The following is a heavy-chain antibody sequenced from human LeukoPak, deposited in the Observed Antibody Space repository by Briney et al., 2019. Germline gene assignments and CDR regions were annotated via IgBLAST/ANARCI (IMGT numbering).Heavy chain of an antibody. CDR1: GFTFDDYA. CDR2: ISWSSGSI. CDR3: AKVGYNWNNAEYFQH. J-gene: IGHJ1*01. D-gene: IGHD1/OR15-1a*01. V-gene: IGHV3-9*01. Sequence: GGSLRLSCAASGFTFDDYAMHWVRQAPGKGLEWVSGISWSSGSIGYADSVEGRFTISRDNAKNSLYLQMNSLRAEDTALYYCAKVGYNWNNAEYFQHWGQGTLVTVSS.